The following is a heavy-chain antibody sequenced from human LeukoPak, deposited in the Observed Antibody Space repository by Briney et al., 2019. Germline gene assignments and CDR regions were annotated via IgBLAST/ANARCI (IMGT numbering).Heavy chain of an antibody. CDR2: IVYDGSNK. CDR1: GFTFSSYE. D-gene: IGHD2-15*01. J-gene: IGHJ2*01. CDR3: AKEKGYCGGGRCYSRWYFDL. Sequence: GGSLRLSCAVSGFTFSSYEMIWVRQAPGKGLEWVALIVYDGSNKYDESSKHYADSVKGRFTISRDNSKNTLYLQMNSLRPEDTAVYYCAKEKGYCGGGRCYSRWYFDLWGRGTLVTVSS. V-gene: IGHV3-30*18.